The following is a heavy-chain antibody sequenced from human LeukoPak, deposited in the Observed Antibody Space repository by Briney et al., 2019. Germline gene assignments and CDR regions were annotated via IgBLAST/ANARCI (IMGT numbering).Heavy chain of an antibody. CDR3: ARNAYYSADL. CDR2: IYHSGST. D-gene: IGHD2/OR15-2a*01. J-gene: IGHJ4*02. CDR1: GGSISSGGYY. Sequence: SETLSLTCTVSGGSISSGGYYWSWIRQPPGKGLEWIGYIYHSGSTYYNPSLKSRVTISVDRSKNQFSLKLSSVTAADTAVYYCARNAYYSADLWGQGTLVTVSS. V-gene: IGHV4-30-2*01.